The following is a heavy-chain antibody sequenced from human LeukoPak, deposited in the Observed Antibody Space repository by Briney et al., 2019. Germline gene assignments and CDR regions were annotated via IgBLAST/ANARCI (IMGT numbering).Heavy chain of an antibody. D-gene: IGHD2-15*01. CDR2: IYPDDSDT. Sequence: GESLKISCKGSGYSFADYWIGWVRQMPGKGLEWMGIIYPDDSDTRYSPSFQGQVTISADKSMSTAYLQWSSLKASDTAMYYCARHGLHGCGSSRCFVSYYYLGMDVWGQGTTVTVSS. CDR3: ARHGLHGCGSSRCFVSYYYLGMDV. V-gene: IGHV5-51*01. CDR1: GYSFADYW. J-gene: IGHJ6*02.